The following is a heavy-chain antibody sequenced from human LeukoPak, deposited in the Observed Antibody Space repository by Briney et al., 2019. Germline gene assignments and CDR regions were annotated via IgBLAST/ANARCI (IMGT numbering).Heavy chain of an antibody. Sequence: GGSLRLSCSASGFRFSNYAMSWVRQVPGKGLEWVSSISDSGVSTYYTDSVRGRFSISRDNSKNTLYLQMDSLRAEDTAIYYCAKKGNLRGAYCGGDCYSALDYWGQGTLVTVSS. CDR3: AKKGNLRGAYCGGDCYSALDY. CDR2: ISDSGVST. J-gene: IGHJ4*02. CDR1: GFRFSNYA. V-gene: IGHV3-23*01. D-gene: IGHD2-21*01.